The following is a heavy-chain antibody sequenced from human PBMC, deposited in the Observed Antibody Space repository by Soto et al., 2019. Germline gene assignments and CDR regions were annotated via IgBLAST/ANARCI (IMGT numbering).Heavy chain of an antibody. CDR2: IYYSGST. D-gene: IGHD3-3*01. CDR3: ARHPYYDFWSGYYFMDV. CDR1: GVSISSSSYY. J-gene: IGHJ6*02. Sequence: SETLSLTCTVSGVSISSSSYYWGWIRQPPGKGLEWIGSIYYSGSTYYNPSLKSRVTISVDTSKNQFSLKLSSVTAADTAVYYCARHPYYDFWSGYYFMDVWGQGTTGTVSS. V-gene: IGHV4-39*01.